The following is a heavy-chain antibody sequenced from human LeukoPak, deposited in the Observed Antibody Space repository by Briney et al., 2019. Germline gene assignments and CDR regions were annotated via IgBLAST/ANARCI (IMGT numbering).Heavy chain of an antibody. CDR1: GFTFSSYE. V-gene: IGHV3-48*03. Sequence: GGSLRLSCAASGFTFSSYEMNWVRQAPGKGLEWVSYISSSGSTIYYADSVKGRFTISRDNAKNMLYLQMNSLRAEDTAVYYCAKVVRDCISCQDAFDIWGQGTMVTVSS. CDR3: AKVVRDCISCQDAFDI. CDR2: ISSSGSTI. J-gene: IGHJ3*02. D-gene: IGHD2-2*01.